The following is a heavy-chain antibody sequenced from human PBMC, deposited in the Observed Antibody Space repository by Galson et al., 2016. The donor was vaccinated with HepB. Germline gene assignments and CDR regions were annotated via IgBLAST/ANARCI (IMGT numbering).Heavy chain of an antibody. J-gene: IGHJ4*02. Sequence: SETLSLTCTVSGGSIVSTDSYWVWIRQPPGEGLEWIGNIYFVGSTYYNPSLESRVTISVDKSKNHFSLKLSPVTAADTAVYYCARDQPYGDYYKSFDYWGQGTLVTVSS. V-gene: IGHV4-39*07. CDR1: GGSIVSTDSY. D-gene: IGHD4-17*01. CDR2: IYFVGST. CDR3: ARDQPYGDYYKSFDY.